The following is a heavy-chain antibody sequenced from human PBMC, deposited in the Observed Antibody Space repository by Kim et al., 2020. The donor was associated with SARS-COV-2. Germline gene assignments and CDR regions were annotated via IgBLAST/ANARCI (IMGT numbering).Heavy chain of an antibody. CDR2: ISSSGSTI. CDR3: ARNPITIFGFDY. CDR1: GFTFSSYE. V-gene: IGHV3-48*03. D-gene: IGHD3-3*01. J-gene: IGHJ4*02. Sequence: GGSLRLSCAASGFTFSSYEMNWVRQAPGKGLEWVSYISSSGSTIYYADSVKGRFTISRDNAKNSLYLQMNSLRAEDTAVYYCARNPITIFGFDYWGQGTLVTVSS.